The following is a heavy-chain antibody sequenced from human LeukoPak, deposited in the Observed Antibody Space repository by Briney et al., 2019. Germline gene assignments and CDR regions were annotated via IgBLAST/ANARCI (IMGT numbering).Heavy chain of an antibody. CDR2: ISYDGSNK. J-gene: IGHJ4*02. CDR3: ARGNSSGHFDY. D-gene: IGHD6-6*01. CDR1: GFTFSSYA. Sequence: PGGSLRLSCAASGFTFSSYAMHWVRQAPGKGLEWAAVISYDGSNKYYADSVKGRFTISRDNSKNTLYLQMNSLRAEDTAVYYCARGNSSGHFDYWGQGTLVTVSS. V-gene: IGHV3-30*01.